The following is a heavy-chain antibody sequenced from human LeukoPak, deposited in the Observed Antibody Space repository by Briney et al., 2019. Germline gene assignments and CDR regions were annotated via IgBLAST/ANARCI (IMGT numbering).Heavy chain of an antibody. CDR1: GISFSDSY. J-gene: IGHJ4*02. Sequence: PGGSLRLSCAASGISFSDSYFIWIRQAPGKGLQWVSYITRSGRTIFHADSVKGRFNISRDNAKNSLYLQMNSLRAEDTAVYYCASFPWDLRPTWGQGTLVSVAS. V-gene: IGHV3-11*04. D-gene: IGHD1-26*01. CDR3: ASFPWDLRPT. CDR2: ITRSGRTI.